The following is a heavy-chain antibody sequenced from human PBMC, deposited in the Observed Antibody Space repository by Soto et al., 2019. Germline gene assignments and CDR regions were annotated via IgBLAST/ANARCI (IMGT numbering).Heavy chain of an antibody. J-gene: IGHJ4*02. V-gene: IGHV1-46*01. Sequence: QVLLVQSGAEVKKPGASVKVSCKASGYTFTSYLIHWVRQAPGQGLEWMGIINPSGGSANYAQKFQGRVTMTRDTSPSTVYMELSSLRSEDTAVYYCARVLGGATPFFVYWGQGTLVTVSS. CDR3: ARVLGGATPFFVY. CDR2: INPSGGSA. D-gene: IGHD1-26*01. CDR1: GYTFTSYL.